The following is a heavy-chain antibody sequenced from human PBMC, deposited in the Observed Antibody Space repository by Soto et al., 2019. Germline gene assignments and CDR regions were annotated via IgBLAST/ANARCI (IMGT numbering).Heavy chain of an antibody. CDR3: ARPPFPGCINGVCYPCDH. CDR1: GYTFTHYY. Sequence: QVQLVQSGAEVKKPGASVKFSCKASGYTFTHYYIHWVRQAPGQGLEWMGMINPSGGSTDYAQKFQGSVTMTTDTSTITVYMELSSLRSDDTAAYYYARPPFPGCINGVCYPCDHWGQGTLVTVSA. CDR2: INPSGGST. D-gene: IGHD2-8*01. J-gene: IGHJ4*02. V-gene: IGHV1-46*01.